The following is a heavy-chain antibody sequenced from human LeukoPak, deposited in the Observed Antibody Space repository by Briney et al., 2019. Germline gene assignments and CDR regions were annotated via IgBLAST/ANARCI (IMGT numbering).Heavy chain of an antibody. D-gene: IGHD2-15*01. J-gene: IGHJ4*02. CDR1: GFTFSSYA. V-gene: IGHV3-23*01. Sequence: GGSLRLSCAASGFTFSSYAMSWVGKAPGKGLEWFSAISGSGGSTYYADSVKGRFTISRDNSKNTLYLQMNSLRAEDTAVYYCAKDLLYLAGVVAATGGFDYWGQGTLVTVSS. CDR2: ISGSGGST. CDR3: AKDLLYLAGVVAATGGFDY.